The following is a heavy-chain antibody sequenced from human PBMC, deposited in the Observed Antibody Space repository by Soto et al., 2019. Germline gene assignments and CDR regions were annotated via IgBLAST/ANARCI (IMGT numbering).Heavy chain of an antibody. CDR1: GGSISSYY. Sequence: SETLSLTFTVSGGSISSYYWSWIRQPPGKGLEWIGYIYYSGSTNYNPSLKSRVTISVDTSKNQFSLKLSSVTAADTAVYYCASAGYCSSTSCLYYFDYWGQGTLVTVSS. V-gene: IGHV4-59*08. D-gene: IGHD2-2*01. CDR3: ASAGYCSSTSCLYYFDY. CDR2: IYYSGST. J-gene: IGHJ4*02.